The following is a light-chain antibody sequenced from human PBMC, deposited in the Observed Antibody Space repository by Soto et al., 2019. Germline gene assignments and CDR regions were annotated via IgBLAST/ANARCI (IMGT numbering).Light chain of an antibody. CDR2: KVS. J-gene: IGKJ2*01. Sequence: DVVMTQSPLSLPVTLGQPASISCRSSQSLVYSDGNTYLNWFQQRPGQSPRRLIYKVSNRDSGVQEGLGGGGWGFVSKRKTSGVGVEFVGFYHARQDTPWPPTFFGRGTKRETK. CDR1: QSLVYSDGNTY. CDR3: RQDTPWPPTF. V-gene: IGKV2-30*01.